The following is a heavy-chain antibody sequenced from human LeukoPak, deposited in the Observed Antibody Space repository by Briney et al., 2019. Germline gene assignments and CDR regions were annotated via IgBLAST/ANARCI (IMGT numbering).Heavy chain of an antibody. CDR1: GDSISNSYW. CDR2: VYHSGST. V-gene: IGHV4-4*02. Sequence: SETLSLTCAVSGDSISNSYWWTWVRQPPGKGLEWIGEVYHSGSTNYNPSLKSRVTMSVDKPNNQFSLRLTSVTAADTAVYYCARRRTALGSFDIWGQGTMVAVSS. J-gene: IGHJ3*02. CDR3: ARRRTALGSFDI. D-gene: IGHD1-14*01.